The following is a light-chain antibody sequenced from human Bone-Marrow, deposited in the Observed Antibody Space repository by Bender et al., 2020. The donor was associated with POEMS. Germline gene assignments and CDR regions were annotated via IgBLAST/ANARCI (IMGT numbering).Light chain of an antibody. V-gene: IGLV2-23*02. CDR1: SSDVGGYNH. CDR3: CSYDGVGV. Sequence: QSALTQPASVSGSPGQSITISCTGTSSDVGGYNHVSWYQQYPGKAPKVMIYDVTRRPSGVPDRFSGSKSGNTASLTISGLQAEDEADYYCCSYDGVGVFGTGTRVIVL. CDR2: DVT. J-gene: IGLJ1*01.